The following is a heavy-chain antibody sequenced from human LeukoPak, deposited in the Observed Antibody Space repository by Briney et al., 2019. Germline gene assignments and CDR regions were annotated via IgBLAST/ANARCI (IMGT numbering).Heavy chain of an antibody. V-gene: IGHV4-59*01. CDR2: IYYSGST. CDR3: ARDFILAAFGI. J-gene: IGHJ3*02. Sequence: SETLSLTCTVSGGSISSYYWSWIRQPPGKGLEWIGYIYYSGSTNYNPSLKSRVTISVDTSKNQFSLKLSSVTAADTAVYYCARDFILAAFGIWGQGTMVTVSS. D-gene: IGHD3-3*01. CDR1: GGSISSYY.